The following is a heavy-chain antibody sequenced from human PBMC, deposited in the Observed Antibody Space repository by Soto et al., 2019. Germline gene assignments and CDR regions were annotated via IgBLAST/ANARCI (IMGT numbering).Heavy chain of an antibody. CDR3: ARASKRIRYSSGWSSGNWGY. Sequence: SETLSLTCAVYGGSFSGYYWSWIRQPPGKGLEWIGEINHSGSTNYNPSLKSRVTISVDTSKNQFSLKLSSVTAADTAVYYCARASKRIRYSSGWSSGNWGYWGQGTLVTVSS. D-gene: IGHD6-19*01. V-gene: IGHV4-34*01. CDR1: GGSFSGYY. CDR2: INHSGST. J-gene: IGHJ4*02.